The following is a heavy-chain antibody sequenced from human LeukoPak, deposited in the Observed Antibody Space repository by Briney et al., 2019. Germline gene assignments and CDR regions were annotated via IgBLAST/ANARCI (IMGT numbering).Heavy chain of an antibody. CDR1: GFTLSNYA. V-gene: IGHV3-23*01. CDR2: ISASGTDT. CDR3: AKQLGSGNYYPTGEDY. J-gene: IGHJ4*02. D-gene: IGHD3-10*01. Sequence: PGGSLRLSYAASGFTLSNYATTWVRQAPGKGLEWVSAISASGTDTYYADSVKGRFTISRDTSKNTVYLQMNSLRDEDTALYYCAKQLGSGNYYPTGEDYWGQGTLVTVSS.